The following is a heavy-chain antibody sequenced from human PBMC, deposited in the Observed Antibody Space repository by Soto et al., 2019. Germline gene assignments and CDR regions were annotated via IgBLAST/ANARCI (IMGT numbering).Heavy chain of an antibody. Sequence: GESLKISCQASGYSFSSSWIGWVRQMPWKGLEWMGIIDPNDSQTIYSPSFQGQVTISADKSIDTAYLQWSSLKTSDTAMYYCARHAGNSWKGDYFDYWGQGALVTVSS. V-gene: IGHV5-51*01. D-gene: IGHD6-13*01. CDR2: IDPNDSQT. CDR3: ARHAGNSWKGDYFDY. J-gene: IGHJ4*02. CDR1: GYSFSSSW.